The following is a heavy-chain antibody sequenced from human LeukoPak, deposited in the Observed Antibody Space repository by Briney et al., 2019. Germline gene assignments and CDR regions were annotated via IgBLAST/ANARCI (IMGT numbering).Heavy chain of an antibody. J-gene: IGHJ4*02. V-gene: IGHV4-38-2*02. D-gene: IGHD3-9*01. CDR1: GYSISSGYY. Sequence: PSETLSLTCTVSGYSISSGYYWGWIRQPPGKGLEWIGSIYHSGSTYYNPSLKSRVTISVDTSKNQFSLKLSSVTAADTAVYYCARTPPAAILTYFDYWGQGTLVTVSS. CDR3: ARTPPAAILTYFDY. CDR2: IYHSGST.